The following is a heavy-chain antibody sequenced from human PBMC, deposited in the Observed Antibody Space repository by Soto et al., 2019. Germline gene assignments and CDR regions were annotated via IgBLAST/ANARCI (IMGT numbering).Heavy chain of an antibody. CDR2: IYYSGRT. J-gene: IGHJ4*02. CDR1: AGSISSYY. CDR3: ARQASYFAY. V-gene: IGHV4-59*08. Sequence: PSETLSLTCTVSAGSISSYYWSWIRQPPGKGLEWIGYIYYSGRTNYNPSLKSRVTISVNTSKNHFSLKLSSVTAADTAVYYCARQASYFAYWAQGTLVTVSS.